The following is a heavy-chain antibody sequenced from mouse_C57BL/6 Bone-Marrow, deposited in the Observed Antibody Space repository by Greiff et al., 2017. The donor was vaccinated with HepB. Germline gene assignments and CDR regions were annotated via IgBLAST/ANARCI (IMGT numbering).Heavy chain of an antibody. J-gene: IGHJ1*03. V-gene: IGHV7-1*01. Sequence: EVMLVESGGGLVQSGRSLRLSCATSGFTFSDFYMEWVRQAPGKGLEWIAASRNKANDYTTEYSASVKGRFIVSRDTSQSILYLQMNALRAEDTAIDYCARDAPDYYGSGYWYFDVWGTGTTVTVSS. CDR3: ARDAPDYYGSGYWYFDV. CDR1: GFTFSDFY. D-gene: IGHD1-1*01. CDR2: SRNKANDYTT.